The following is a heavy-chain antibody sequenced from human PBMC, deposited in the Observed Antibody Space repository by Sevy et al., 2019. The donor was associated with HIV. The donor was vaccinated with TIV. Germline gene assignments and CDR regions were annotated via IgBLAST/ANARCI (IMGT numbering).Heavy chain of an antibody. J-gene: IGHJ4*02. CDR3: AREGCTQPHDY. CDR1: GFTFAKYS. CDR2: FSFGCGRI. V-gene: IGHV3-23*01. Sequence: GVSLRLSCAASGFTFAKYSMSWVRQAPGKGLEWVSTFSFGCGRINYADSVKGRFTISRDDSKNTLFLQMNSLRAEETATYFCAREGCTQPHDYWGQGTLVTVSS. D-gene: IGHD2-8*01.